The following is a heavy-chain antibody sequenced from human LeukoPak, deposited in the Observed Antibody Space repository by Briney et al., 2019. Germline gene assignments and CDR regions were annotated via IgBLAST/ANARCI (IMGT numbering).Heavy chain of an antibody. CDR1: GHTFTNYA. D-gene: IGHD1-26*01. J-gene: IGHJ3*02. CDR3: ARGRGIVGATRPYDAFDI. CDR2: ISGYNGNT. V-gene: IGHV1-18*01. Sequence: ASVKVSCKASGHTFTNYALSWVRQAPGQGLEWMGWISGYNGNTNYAQKLQGRVTMTTDTSTRTAYMELRSLRSDDTAVYYCARGRGIVGATRPYDAFDIWGQGTMVTVSS.